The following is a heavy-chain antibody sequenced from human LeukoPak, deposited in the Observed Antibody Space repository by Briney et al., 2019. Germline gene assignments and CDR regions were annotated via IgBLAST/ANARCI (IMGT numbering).Heavy chain of an antibody. CDR3: ARGPNYYDSSGYNRVYFDC. J-gene: IGHJ4*02. Sequence: SETLSLTCAVYGGSFSGYYWSWIRQPPGKGLEWIGEINHSGSTNYNPSLKSRVTISVDTSKNQFSLKLSSVTAADTAVYYCARGPNYYDSSGYNRVYFDCWGQGTLVTVSS. D-gene: IGHD3-22*01. CDR1: GGSFSGYY. CDR2: INHSGST. V-gene: IGHV4-34*01.